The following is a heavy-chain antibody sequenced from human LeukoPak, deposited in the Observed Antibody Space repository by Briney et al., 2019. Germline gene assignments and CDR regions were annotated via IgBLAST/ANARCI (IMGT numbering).Heavy chain of an antibody. D-gene: IGHD6-19*01. J-gene: IGHJ5*02. CDR1: GDSVSNNGAS. CDR3: ARGGAGWYVSVFDP. Sequence: SQTLSLTCAISGDSVSNNGASWNGIRQSPSRGLEWRGRTYYRTRWYFYFAFSGRSQATINQYTSKNKCSLQLHSSVPEDTAVYYCARGGAGWYVSVFDPWGQGTLVTVSS. CDR2: TYYRTRWYF. V-gene: IGHV6-1*01.